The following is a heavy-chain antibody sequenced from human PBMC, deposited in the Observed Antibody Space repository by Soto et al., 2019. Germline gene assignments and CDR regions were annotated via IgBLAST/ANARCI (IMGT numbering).Heavy chain of an antibody. Sequence: QVQLQESGPGLVKPSGTLSLTCAVSGGSISSSNWWSWVRQPPGKGLEWIGEIYHSGSTNYNPSLKSRVTISVDKSKNQFSLKLSSVTAADTAVYYCIRGQGYYDSSGYYDYYYYGMDVWGQGTTVTVSS. CDR2: IYHSGST. CDR3: IRGQGYYDSSGYYDYYYYGMDV. J-gene: IGHJ6*02. D-gene: IGHD3-22*01. V-gene: IGHV4-4*02. CDR1: GGSISSSNW.